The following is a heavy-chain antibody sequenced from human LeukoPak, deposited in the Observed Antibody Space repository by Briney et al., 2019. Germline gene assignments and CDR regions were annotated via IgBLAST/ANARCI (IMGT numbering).Heavy chain of an antibody. J-gene: IGHJ5*02. Sequence: GGSLRLSCAASGFTFSSYSMNWVRQAPGKGPEWVSSISSSSSYIYYADSVKGRFTISRDNAKNSLYLQMNSLRAEDTAVYYCARGYYDSSGYSFRSNNWFDPWGQGTLVTVSS. D-gene: IGHD3-22*01. CDR1: GFTFSSYS. CDR3: ARGYYDSSGYSFRSNNWFDP. V-gene: IGHV3-21*01. CDR2: ISSSSSYI.